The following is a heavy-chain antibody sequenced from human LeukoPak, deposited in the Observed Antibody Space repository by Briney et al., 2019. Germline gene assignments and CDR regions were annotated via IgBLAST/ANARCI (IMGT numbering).Heavy chain of an antibody. V-gene: IGHV1-8*01. D-gene: IGHD1-26*01. Sequence: ASVKVSCKASGYTFTTYDINGVRQATGQGLEWMGWMNPNRGNTGYAQKFQRRVSKTRNTSLSTAYMELSSMRSDDTAVYYCARGRRKWKRGPYYYYYMDVWGKGTTVTVSS. J-gene: IGHJ6*03. CDR2: MNPNRGNT. CDR1: GYTFTTYD. CDR3: ARGRRKWKRGPYYYYYMDV.